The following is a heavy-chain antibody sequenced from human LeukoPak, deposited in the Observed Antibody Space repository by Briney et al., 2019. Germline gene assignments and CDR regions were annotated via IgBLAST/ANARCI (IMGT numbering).Heavy chain of an antibody. V-gene: IGHV3-7*01. D-gene: IGHD3-10*01. J-gene: IGHJ6*03. CDR2: ILHDGSEK. CDR1: GFTFSIFS. CDR3: AREAFGPGRDYFLGV. Sequence: PGGSLTLSCAASGFTFSIFSMTWVRQAPGKGLEWVARILHDGSEKTYVVSERGRFTISRDNANNSLYLQMSSLRAEHTAVYYCAREAFGPGRDYFLGVWGTGTTVTVSS.